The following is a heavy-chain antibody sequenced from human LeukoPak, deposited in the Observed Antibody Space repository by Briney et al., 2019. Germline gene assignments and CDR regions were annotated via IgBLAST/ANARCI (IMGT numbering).Heavy chain of an antibody. CDR1: GGSISSYY. Sequence: SETLSLTCTVSGGSISSYYWSWIRQPPGKGLEWIAYISDIGSINYNPSLKSRVTISVDTSKNQFSLKLSSVTAADTAVYYCARHLRGYSYGSNVANFDYWGQGTLVTVSS. J-gene: IGHJ4*02. V-gene: IGHV4-59*08. D-gene: IGHD5-18*01. CDR3: ARHLRGYSYGSNVANFDY. CDR2: ISDIGSI.